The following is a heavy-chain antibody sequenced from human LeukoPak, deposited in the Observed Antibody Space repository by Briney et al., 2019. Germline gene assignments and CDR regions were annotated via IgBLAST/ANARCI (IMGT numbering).Heavy chain of an antibody. V-gene: IGHV3-48*03. CDR1: GFTLTSYE. Sequence: GGSLRLSCAASGFTLTSYEMNWVRLAPGKGLEWISYISRTGNSIYYADSVKGRFTVSRDSAKNPLYLQMNSLRAEDTAVYYCARGPYSSNWYVDYWGQGTLVTVAS. D-gene: IGHD6-13*01. CDR2: ISRTGNSI. CDR3: ARGPYSSNWYVDY. J-gene: IGHJ4*02.